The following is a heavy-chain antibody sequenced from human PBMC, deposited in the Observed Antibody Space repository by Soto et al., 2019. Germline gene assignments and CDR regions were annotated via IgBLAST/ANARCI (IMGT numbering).Heavy chain of an antibody. V-gene: IGHV1-3*01. CDR1: GYTFTSYA. D-gene: IGHD3-3*01. Sequence: QVQLVQSGAEVKKPGASVKVSCKASGYTFTSYAMHWVRQAPGQRLEWMGWINAGNGNTKYSQKFQGRVTITRDTAASTAYMELSSLRSEDTAVYYCAREGSVLRFLEGLPELDYWGQGTLVTVSS. J-gene: IGHJ4*02. CDR2: INAGNGNT. CDR3: AREGSVLRFLEGLPELDY.